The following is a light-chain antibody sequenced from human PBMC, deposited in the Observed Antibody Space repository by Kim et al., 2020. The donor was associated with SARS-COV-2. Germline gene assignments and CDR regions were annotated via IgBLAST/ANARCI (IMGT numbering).Light chain of an antibody. J-gene: IGKJ1*01. CDR1: QSVSSN. CDR2: GAS. CDR3: QQYNNWLTWT. Sequence: SPGERATRSCRASQSVSSNLAWYQQKPGQAPRLLIYGASTRATGIPARFSGSGSGTEFTLTISSLQSEDFAVYYCQQYNNWLTWTFGQGTKVDIK. V-gene: IGKV3-15*01.